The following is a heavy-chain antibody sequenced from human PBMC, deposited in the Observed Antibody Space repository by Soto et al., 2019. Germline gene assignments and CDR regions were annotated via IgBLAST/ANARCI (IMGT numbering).Heavy chain of an antibody. Sequence: IRQPPGKGLEWIGSIYYSGSTYYNPSLKSRVTISVDTSKNQFSLKLSSVTAADTAVYYCERNGWLENWLAPWGQGTLVTVSS. V-gene: IGHV4-39*01. D-gene: IGHD5-12*01. CDR2: IYYSGST. J-gene: IGHJ5*02. CDR3: ERNGWLENWLAP.